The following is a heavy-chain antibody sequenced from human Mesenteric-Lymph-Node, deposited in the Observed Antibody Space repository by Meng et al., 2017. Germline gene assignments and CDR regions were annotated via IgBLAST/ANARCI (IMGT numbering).Heavy chain of an antibody. J-gene: IGHJ4*02. V-gene: IGHV3-48*03. Sequence: GESLKISCVVSGFTFSGYEMSWVRQAPGKGLEWVSYISTTGRSIFCADSVKGQFTSSRDNDKNSLYLQMNSLRAEDTAVYYCARARARDPGSYYIYGYWGQGTLVTVSS. CDR2: ISTTGRSI. CDR3: ARARARDPGSYYIYGY. D-gene: IGHD3-10*01. CDR1: GFTFSGYE.